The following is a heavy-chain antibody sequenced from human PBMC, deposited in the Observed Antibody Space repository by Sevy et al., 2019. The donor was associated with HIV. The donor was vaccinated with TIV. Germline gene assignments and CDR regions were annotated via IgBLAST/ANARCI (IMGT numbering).Heavy chain of an antibody. D-gene: IGHD2-8*01. CDR3: ARDPRMYGDYLLAYFDS. CDR2: IGYDGSNK. J-gene: IGHJ4*02. V-gene: IGHV3-33*01. CDR1: GFTPSTYG. Sequence: GGSLRLSCAASGFTPSTYGMHWVRQAPGKGLEWVAVIGYDGSNKYYADSVKGRVTISRDNSKNTLFLQMDSLRAEDTAVYYCARDPRMYGDYLLAYFDSWGQGTLVTVSS.